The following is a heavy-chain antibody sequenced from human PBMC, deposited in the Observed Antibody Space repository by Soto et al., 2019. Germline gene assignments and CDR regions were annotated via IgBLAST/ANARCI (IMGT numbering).Heavy chain of an antibody. CDR1: GFTFSSYA. Sequence: EVQLLESGGGLVQPGGSLRLSCAASGFTFSSYAMSWVRQAPGKGLEWVSSIDGSGFVTYYADSVKGRFTISRDNSKNTLYLQMNSLRAEDTAVYYCAKDQGFDPRGQGTLVTVSS. J-gene: IGHJ5*02. CDR2: IDGSGFVT. V-gene: IGHV3-23*01. CDR3: AKDQGFDP.